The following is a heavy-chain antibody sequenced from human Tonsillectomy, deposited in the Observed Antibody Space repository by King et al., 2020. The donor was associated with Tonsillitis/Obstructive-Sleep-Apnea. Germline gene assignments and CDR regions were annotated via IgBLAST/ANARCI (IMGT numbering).Heavy chain of an antibody. Sequence: QLQESGPGLVKPSETLSLTCTVSGGSISSYYWSWIRPPPGKGLAWIGYIYYSGSTNYNPSLKSRVTISVDTSKNQFSLKLSSVTAADTAVYYCAREGGDSSAAAFDIWGQGTMVTVSS. CDR1: GGSISSYY. D-gene: IGHD3-22*01. V-gene: IGHV4-59*12. J-gene: IGHJ3*02. CDR2: IYYSGST. CDR3: AREGGDSSAAAFDI.